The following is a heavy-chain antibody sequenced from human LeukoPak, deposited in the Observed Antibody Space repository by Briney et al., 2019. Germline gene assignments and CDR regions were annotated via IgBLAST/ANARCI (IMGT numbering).Heavy chain of an antibody. CDR2: LSWDGGSI. CDR3: AKVGLDAEYFQD. Sequence: GGSLRLSCAASGFTFSSYAMHWVRQAPGRGLEWVAGLSWDGGSIGYADSVRGRFTISRDNAKNSLYLQMNSLRLEDTALYYCAKVGLDAEYFQDWGQGTLVTVSS. D-gene: IGHD3/OR15-3a*01. CDR1: GFTFSSYA. V-gene: IGHV3-9*01. J-gene: IGHJ1*01.